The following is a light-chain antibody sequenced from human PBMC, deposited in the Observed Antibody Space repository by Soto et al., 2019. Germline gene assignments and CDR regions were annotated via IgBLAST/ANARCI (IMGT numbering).Light chain of an antibody. CDR2: GAS. V-gene: IGKV3-20*01. CDR3: QLAWT. CDR1: QSVSSSY. J-gene: IGKJ1*01. Sequence: EIVLTQSPGTLSLSPGERATLSCRASQSVSSSYLAWYQQKPGQAPRLLIYGASSRATGIPDRFSGSGSGTDFTLTISRLEPEDFAVYYCQLAWTFGQGTKVDI.